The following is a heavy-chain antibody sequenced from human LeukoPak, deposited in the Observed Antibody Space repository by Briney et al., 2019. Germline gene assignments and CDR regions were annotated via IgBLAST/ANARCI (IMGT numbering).Heavy chain of an antibody. Sequence: PGGSLRLSCAASGFTFSSYSMNWVRQAPGKGLEWVSSISSSSSYIYYADSVKGRFTISRDNSKNTLYLQMNSLRAEDTAVYYCAKDYYDSSGYYYAGFDYWGQGTLVTVSS. CDR2: ISSSSSYI. J-gene: IGHJ4*02. CDR1: GFTFSSYS. CDR3: AKDYYDSSGYYYAGFDY. V-gene: IGHV3-21*04. D-gene: IGHD3-22*01.